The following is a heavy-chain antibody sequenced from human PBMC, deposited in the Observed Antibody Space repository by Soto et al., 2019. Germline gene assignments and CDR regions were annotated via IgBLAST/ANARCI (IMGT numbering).Heavy chain of an antibody. J-gene: IGHJ6*02. CDR3: ARVVMVADYYYGMDV. CDR2: IKQDGSEK. D-gene: IGHD2-15*01. Sequence: GGSLRLSCAASGFSFSGYAVTWVRQVPGKGLEWVANIKQDGSEKYYVDSVKGRFTISRDNAKNSLYLQMNSLRAEDTAVYYCARVVMVADYYYGMDVWGQGTTVTVSS. V-gene: IGHV3-7*03. CDR1: GFSFSGYA.